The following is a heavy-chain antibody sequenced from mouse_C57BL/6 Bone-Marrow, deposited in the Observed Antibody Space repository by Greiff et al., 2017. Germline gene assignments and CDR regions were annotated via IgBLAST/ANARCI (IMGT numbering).Heavy chain of an antibody. J-gene: IGHJ3*01. Sequence: VHLQESGAELAKPGASVKLSCKASGYTFTSYWMDWVKQRPGQGLEWIGYINPCSGYTKYNQKFKDKATLSADKSSSTAYMQLSSLTSADSAVYYCARDYCNYRFAYWGQGTLVTVSA. CDR2: INPCSGYT. V-gene: IGHV1-7*01. CDR1: GYTFTSYW. CDR3: ARDYCNYRFAY. D-gene: IGHD2-1*01.